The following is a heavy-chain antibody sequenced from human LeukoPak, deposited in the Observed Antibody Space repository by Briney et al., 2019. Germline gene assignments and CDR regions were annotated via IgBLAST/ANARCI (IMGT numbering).Heavy chain of an antibody. V-gene: IGHV3-30*03. CDR1: GFAFSIYT. D-gene: IGHD3-10*01. Sequence: GGSLRLSCAASGFAFSIYTMVWVRQPPGKGLEWVAVTSYDESNKHYADSVKGRFTISRDNSNNTLYLQMNSLRPEDTAVYYCARDWGVDTWGQGALVTVSS. CDR3: ARDWGVDT. CDR2: TSYDESNK. J-gene: IGHJ5*02.